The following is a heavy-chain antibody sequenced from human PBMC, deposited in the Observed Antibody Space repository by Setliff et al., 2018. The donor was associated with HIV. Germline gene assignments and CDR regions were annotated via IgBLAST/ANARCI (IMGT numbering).Heavy chain of an antibody. V-gene: IGHV3-23*01. Sequence: PGGSLRLSCAASGFTFSSYAMSWVRQAPGKGLEWVSTISGSGGSTYYADSVKGRFTISRDNSKNTLYLQMNSLRAEDTAVYYCAKDHYDSSGYYPRAPDDAFDIWGQGTMVTVSS. D-gene: IGHD3-22*01. CDR3: AKDHYDSSGYYPRAPDDAFDI. CDR1: GFTFSSYA. CDR2: ISGSGGST. J-gene: IGHJ3*02.